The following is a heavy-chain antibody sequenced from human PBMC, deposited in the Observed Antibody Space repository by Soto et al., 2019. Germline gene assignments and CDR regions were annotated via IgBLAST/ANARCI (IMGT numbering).Heavy chain of an antibody. CDR2: IYYSGST. V-gene: IGHV4-61*08. Sequence: SETLSLTCTVSGGSVSSGDYYWSWIRQPPGKGLEWIGNIYYSGSTNYNPSLKSRATISVDTSKNQFSLKVTSATAADTAVYYCARIPVYTSIIYRYEPSGPASRVTV. J-gene: IGHJ5*02. D-gene: IGHD2-8*01. CDR1: GGSVSSGDYY. CDR3: ARIPVYTSIIYRYEP.